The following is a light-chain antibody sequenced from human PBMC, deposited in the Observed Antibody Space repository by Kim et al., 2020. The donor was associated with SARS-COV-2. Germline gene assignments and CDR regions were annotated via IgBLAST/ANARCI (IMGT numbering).Light chain of an antibody. J-gene: IGLJ3*02. CDR1: TGAVTSGYY. CDR2: TTS. V-gene: IGLV7-43*01. Sequence: PGGPVTLPCASSTGAVTSGYYPNWFQQKPGQAPRALIYTTSNKYSWTPARFSGSLLGGKAALTLSGVQPEDEAEYYCLLYYRGTLVFGGGTKLTVL. CDR3: LLYYRGTLV.